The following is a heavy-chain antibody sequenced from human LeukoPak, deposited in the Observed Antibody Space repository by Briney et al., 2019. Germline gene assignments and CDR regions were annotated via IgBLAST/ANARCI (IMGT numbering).Heavy chain of an antibody. D-gene: IGHD3-3*01. CDR3: ARGVGFLEWVPWFDP. CDR2: FYYSGNT. CDR1: GGPIICSY. Sequence: SETLSLTCTVYGGPIICSYWRWIRQPPGKGLEWIGSFYYSGNTNYKPSLKSRVAISVDTSKKQFALKLSSVSAADTAVYYCARGVGFLEWVPWFDPRGQGTLVTVSS. J-gene: IGHJ5*02. V-gene: IGHV4-59*13.